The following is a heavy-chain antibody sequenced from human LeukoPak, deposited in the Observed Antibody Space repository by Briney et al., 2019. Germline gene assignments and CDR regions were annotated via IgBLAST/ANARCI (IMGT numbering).Heavy chain of an antibody. CDR3: AKSFLEWFFYYFDY. J-gene: IGHJ4*02. Sequence: GGSLRLSCAASGFTFSSYAMSWVRQAPGKGLEWVSTISGSGDSTYYADSVKGRFPISRDNSKNTLYLQMNSLRVEDTAAYYCAKSFLEWFFYYFDYWGRGTLVTVSS. CDR2: ISGSGDST. V-gene: IGHV3-23*01. CDR1: GFTFSSYA. D-gene: IGHD3-3*01.